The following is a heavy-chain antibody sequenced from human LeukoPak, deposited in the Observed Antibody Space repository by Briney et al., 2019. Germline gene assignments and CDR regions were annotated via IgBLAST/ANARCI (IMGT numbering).Heavy chain of an antibody. CDR2: IYPADSDT. CDR1: GYSFTSYW. V-gene: IGHV5-51*01. D-gene: IGHD2-15*01. Sequence: GESLEVSCKGSGYSFTSYWIGWVRQMPGKGLEWMGIIYPADSDTRYSPSFQGQVTISADKSISTAYLHWSSLKASDTAMYYCARTLPGYCSGGSCSEEYWGQGTLVTVSS. J-gene: IGHJ4*02. CDR3: ARTLPGYCSGGSCSEEY.